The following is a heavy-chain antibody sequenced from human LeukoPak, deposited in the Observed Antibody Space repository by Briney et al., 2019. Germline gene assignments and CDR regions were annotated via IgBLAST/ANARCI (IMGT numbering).Heavy chain of an antibody. Sequence: ASVKVSCKASGYTFTSYAMHWVRQAPGQRLGWMGWINAGNGNTKYSQKFQGRVTMTTDTSTSTAYMELRSLRSDDTAVYYCARGKLEWELLDYYYYMDVWGKGTTVTVSS. CDR1: GYTFTSYA. V-gene: IGHV1-3*01. CDR3: ARGKLEWELLDYYYYMDV. D-gene: IGHD1-26*01. J-gene: IGHJ6*03. CDR2: INAGNGNT.